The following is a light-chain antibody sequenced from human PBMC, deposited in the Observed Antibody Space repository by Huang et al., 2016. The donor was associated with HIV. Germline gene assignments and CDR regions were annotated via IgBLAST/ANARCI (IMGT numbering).Light chain of an antibody. V-gene: IGKV4-1*01. J-gene: IGKJ1*01. CDR1: KTVLYRLNTKNY. Sequence: DIVMTQSPDSLAVSPGERATINCKSSKTVLYRLNTKNYLAWFQQKPGRPPKLLIYWATTRDYGVPERFSGSGSGTDFTLNINSLRAEDVSVYFGLQYYRVPQTFGHGTKVEIK. CDR2: WAT. CDR3: LQYYRVPQT.